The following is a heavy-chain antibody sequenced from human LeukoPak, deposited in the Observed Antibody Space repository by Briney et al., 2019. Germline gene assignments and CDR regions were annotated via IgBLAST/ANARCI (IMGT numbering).Heavy chain of an antibody. D-gene: IGHD1-26*01. CDR3: ARLVGASWFDS. CDR2: TYYRSKWYN. V-gene: IGHV6-1*01. Sequence: SQTLSLTCAISGDSVSTNSATWTWLRQSPSRGLEWLGRTYYRSKWYNDYAVSMRSRITINPDTSKNQFSLQLNSVTPEDTAVYYCARLVGASWFDSWGQGTLVTVSS. J-gene: IGHJ5*01. CDR1: GDSVSTNSAT.